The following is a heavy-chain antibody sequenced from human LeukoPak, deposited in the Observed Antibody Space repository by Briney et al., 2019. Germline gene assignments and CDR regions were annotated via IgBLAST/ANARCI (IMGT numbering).Heavy chain of an antibody. CDR2: ISSSGNTI. V-gene: IGHV3-11*04. D-gene: IGHD3-10*01. Sequence: GGSLRLSCAASGFTFSDYYMSWIRQAPGKGLEWVSYISSSGNTIYYADSVKGRFTISRDNAKNSLSLQMNSLRAEDTAVYYCARPLMYYYGSETYFWFDPWGQGTLVTVSS. CDR1: GFTFSDYY. CDR3: ARPLMYYYGSETYFWFDP. J-gene: IGHJ5*02.